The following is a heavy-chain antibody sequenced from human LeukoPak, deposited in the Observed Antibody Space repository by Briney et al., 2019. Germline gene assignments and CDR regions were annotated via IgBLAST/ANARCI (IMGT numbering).Heavy chain of an antibody. Sequence: GGSLRLSCAASGFTFSSYAMHWVRQAPGKGLEYVSAISSNGGSTYYANSVKGRFTISRDNSKNTLYLQMGSLRAEDMAVYYCARNGEGGYSSSWRDYYYYYYMDVWGKGTTVTVSS. CDR3: ARNGEGGYSSSWRDYYYYYYMDV. CDR2: ISSNGGST. D-gene: IGHD6-13*01. J-gene: IGHJ6*03. CDR1: GFTFSSYA. V-gene: IGHV3-64*01.